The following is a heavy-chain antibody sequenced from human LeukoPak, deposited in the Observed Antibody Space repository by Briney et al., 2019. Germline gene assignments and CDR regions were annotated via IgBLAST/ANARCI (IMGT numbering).Heavy chain of an antibody. J-gene: IGHJ4*02. D-gene: IGHD3-10*01. CDR2: INPSGGST. Sequence: ASVKVSCKASGYTFTSYYMHWVRQAPGQGLEWMGIINPSGGSTSYAQKFQGRVTMTSDTSTSTVYMELSSLRSEDTAVYYCATDASYYYGSGSYYKSGYFDYWGQGTLVTVSS. CDR1: GYTFTSYY. CDR3: ATDASYYYGSGSYYKSGYFDY. V-gene: IGHV1-46*01.